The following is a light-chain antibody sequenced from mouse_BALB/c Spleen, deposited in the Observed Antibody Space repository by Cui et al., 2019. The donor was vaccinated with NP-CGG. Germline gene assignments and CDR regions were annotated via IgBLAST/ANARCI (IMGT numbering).Light chain of an antibody. J-gene: IGLJ1*01. CDR2: DTN. CDR3: ALWYSNHWV. CDR1: TGAVTTSNY. Sequence: QAVVTQESALTTSPGETVTLTCRSSTGAVTTSNYANWVQEKPDHLFTGLIGDTNNRPPGVPARFSGSLIGDKAALTITGAQTDDEAIYFCALWYSNHWVFGGGTKLTVL. V-gene: IGLV1*01.